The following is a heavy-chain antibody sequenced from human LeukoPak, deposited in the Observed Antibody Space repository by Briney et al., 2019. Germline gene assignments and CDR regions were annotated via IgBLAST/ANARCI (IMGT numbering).Heavy chain of an antibody. J-gene: IGHJ3*02. D-gene: IGHD3-22*01. CDR2: IYFGGST. CDR1: NGSISSYY. Sequence: SETLSLTCSVANGSISSYYWSWIRQPPGRGLEGIGYIYFGGSTKYNPSLKGRVTISVDMSAHQFSLKLTSGAAADTAVYYCARHFTYYYDSSGDAFDIWGQGTMVTVSS. CDR3: ARHFTYYYDSSGDAFDI. V-gene: IGHV4-59*08.